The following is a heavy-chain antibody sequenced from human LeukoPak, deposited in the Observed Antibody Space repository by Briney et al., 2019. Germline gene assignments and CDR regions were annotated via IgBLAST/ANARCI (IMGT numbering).Heavy chain of an antibody. CDR3: ARENPYYYDSSGYLDY. CDR2: IYSGAST. Sequence: GGSLRLSCAASGFTVSSNYMSWVRQAPGKGLEWVSVIYSGASTYYAESVKGRFTISRDNSKNTLYLQMNSLRAEDTAVYYCARENPYYYDSSGYLDYWGQGTLVTVSS. CDR1: GFTVSSNY. J-gene: IGHJ4*02. D-gene: IGHD3-22*01. V-gene: IGHV3-66*01.